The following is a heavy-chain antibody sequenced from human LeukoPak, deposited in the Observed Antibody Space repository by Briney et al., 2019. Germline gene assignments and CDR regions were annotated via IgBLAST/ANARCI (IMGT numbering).Heavy chain of an antibody. CDR2: ISGSGDEI. D-gene: IGHD3-10*01. CDR1: GFTFSSYA. J-gene: IGHJ4*02. V-gene: IGHV3-23*01. CDR3: ASRYLGAYFGVDY. Sequence: PGGSLRLSCAASGFTFSSYAMTWVRQAPGKGLEWVSGISGSGDEIYYADSVKGRFTIFRDNSKNTLSLQMNGLRAEDTAIYYCASRYLGAYFGVDYWGQGTLVTVSS.